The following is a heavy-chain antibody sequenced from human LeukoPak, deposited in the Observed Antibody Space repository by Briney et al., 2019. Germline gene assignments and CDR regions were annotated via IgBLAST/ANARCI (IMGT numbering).Heavy chain of an antibody. CDR3: ARGGNGYDKYYYYGMDV. V-gene: IGHV4-31*03. CDR2: IYYSGST. CDR1: GGSISSGGYY. J-gene: IGHJ6*02. D-gene: IGHD5-12*01. Sequence: PSQTLSLTCTVSGGSISSGGYYWSWIRQHPGKGLEWIGYIYYSGSTYYNPSLKSRVTISVDTSKNQFSLKLSSVTAADTAVYYCARGGNGYDKYYYYGMDVRGQGTTVTVSS.